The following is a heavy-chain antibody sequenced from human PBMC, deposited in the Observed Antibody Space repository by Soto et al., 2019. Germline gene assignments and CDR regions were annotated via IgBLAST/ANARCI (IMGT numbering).Heavy chain of an antibody. Sequence: QVQLVESGGGLVRPGGSLRLSCEASGFTFRDYYMTWFRQAPGKGLEWLSYIDSSTKYTNYADSVKGRFTISRDNAKNSLYLQMTSLRADDTAVYYCAREYYYTMDVWGQGTMVIVSS. CDR2: IDSSTKYT. J-gene: IGHJ6*02. CDR1: GFTFRDYY. V-gene: IGHV3-11*05. CDR3: AREYYYTMDV.